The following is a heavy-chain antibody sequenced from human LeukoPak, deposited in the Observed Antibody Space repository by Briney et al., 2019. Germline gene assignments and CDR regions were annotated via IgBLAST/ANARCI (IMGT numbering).Heavy chain of an antibody. D-gene: IGHD3-9*01. CDR1: GFTFSSYE. CDR2: ISISGSTI. V-gene: IGHV3-48*03. CDR3: AKYSPYDILTGSTYYFDY. J-gene: IGHJ4*02. Sequence: GGSLRLSCAASGFTFSSYEMNWVRQAPGKGLEWVSYISISGSTIYYADSVKGRFTISRDNAKNSLYLQMNSLRAEDTALYYCAKYSPYDILTGSTYYFDYWGQGTLVTVSS.